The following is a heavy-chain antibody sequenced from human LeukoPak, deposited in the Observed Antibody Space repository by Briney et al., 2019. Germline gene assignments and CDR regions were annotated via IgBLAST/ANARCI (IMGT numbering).Heavy chain of an antibody. J-gene: IGHJ4*02. CDR3: ARDSGSYPSDY. V-gene: IGHV1-46*03. CDR1: GYTFTSYY. CDR2: INPSGGST. D-gene: IGHD1-26*01. Sequence: ASVKASCKASGYTFTSYYMHWVRQAPGRGLEWMGIINPSGGSTSYAQKFQGRVTMTRDTSTSTVYMELSSLRSEDTAVYYCARDSGSYPSDYWGQGTLVTVSS.